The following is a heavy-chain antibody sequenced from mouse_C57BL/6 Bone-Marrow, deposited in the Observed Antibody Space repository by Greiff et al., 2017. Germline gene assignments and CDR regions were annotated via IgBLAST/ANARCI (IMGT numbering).Heavy chain of an antibody. CDR1: GYTFTDYE. Sequence: QVQLKQSGAELVRPGASVTLSCKASGYTFTDYEMHWVKQTPVHGLEWIGAIDPETGGTAYNQKFKGKAILTADKSSSTAYMELRSLTSEDSAVYYCTRFPYYYGSSSFAYWGQGTLVTVSA. J-gene: IGHJ3*01. V-gene: IGHV1-15*01. CDR3: TRFPYYYGSSSFAY. CDR2: IDPETGGT. D-gene: IGHD1-1*01.